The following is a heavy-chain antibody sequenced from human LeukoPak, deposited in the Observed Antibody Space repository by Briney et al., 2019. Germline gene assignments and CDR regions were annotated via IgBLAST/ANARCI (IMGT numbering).Heavy chain of an antibody. Sequence: GASVKVSCKASGYTFTCYYMHWVRQAPGQGLEWMGWINPNSGGTNYAQKFQGRVTMTRATSTSTAYMELSRLRSDDTAVYYCARDYYPYFPNGVCYGKNWFDPWGQGTLVTVSS. CDR3: ARDYYPYFPNGVCYGKNWFDP. D-gene: IGHD2-8*01. V-gene: IGHV1-2*02. CDR1: GYTFTCYY. CDR2: INPNSGGT. J-gene: IGHJ5*02.